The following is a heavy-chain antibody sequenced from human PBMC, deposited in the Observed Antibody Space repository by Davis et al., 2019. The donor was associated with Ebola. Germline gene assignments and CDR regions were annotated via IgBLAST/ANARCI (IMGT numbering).Heavy chain of an antibody. CDR3: ASTYSSGQDFDY. CDR2: ISAYNGNT. Sequence: ASVKVSCKASGGTFSSYAISWVRQAPGQGLEWMGWISAYNGNTNYAQKLQGRVTMTTDTSTSTAYMELRSLRSDDTAVYYCASTYSSGQDFDYWGQGTLVTVSS. D-gene: IGHD6-19*01. CDR1: GGTFSSYA. J-gene: IGHJ4*02. V-gene: IGHV1-18*01.